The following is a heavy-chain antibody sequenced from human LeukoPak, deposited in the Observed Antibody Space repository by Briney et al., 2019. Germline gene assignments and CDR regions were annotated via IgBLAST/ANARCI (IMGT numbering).Heavy chain of an antibody. D-gene: IGHD5-18*01. J-gene: IGHJ4*02. CDR1: GGSISSYY. V-gene: IGHV4-59*01. CDR2: IYYSGST. CDR3: ARVKGIQLWSPFDY. Sequence: SETLSLTCTVSGGSISSYYWSWIRQPPGKGLEWIGYIYYSGSTNYNPTLMSRVTISVDTSKNQFSLKLSSVTAADTAVYYCARVKGIQLWSPFDYWGQGTLVTVSS.